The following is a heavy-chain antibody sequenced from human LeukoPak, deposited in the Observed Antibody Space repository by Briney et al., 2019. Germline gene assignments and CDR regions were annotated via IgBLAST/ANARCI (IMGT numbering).Heavy chain of an antibody. CDR1: GGSFSGYY. Sequence: SETLSLTCAVYGGSFSGYYWSWIRQPPGKGLEWIGEINHSGSTNYNPSLKSRVTMSVDTSKNQFSLKLSSVTAADTAVYYCASSAWELSPFDYWGQGTLVTVSS. CDR3: ASSAWELSPFDY. D-gene: IGHD1-26*01. J-gene: IGHJ4*02. CDR2: INHSGST. V-gene: IGHV4-34*01.